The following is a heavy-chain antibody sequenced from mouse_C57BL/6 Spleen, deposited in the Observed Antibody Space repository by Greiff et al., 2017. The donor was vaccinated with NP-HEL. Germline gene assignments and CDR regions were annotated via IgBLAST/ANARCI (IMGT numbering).Heavy chain of an antibody. V-gene: IGHV1-76*01. CDR1: GYTFTDYY. J-gene: IGHJ2*01. Sequence: QVQLQQSGAELVRPGASVKLSCKASGYTFTDYYINWVKQRPGQGLEWIARIYPGSGNTYYNEKFKGKATLTAEKSSSTAYMQLSSLTSEDSAVYFCARGNYRVDYWGQGTTLTVSS. CDR2: IYPGSGNT. D-gene: IGHD2-14*01. CDR3: ARGNYRVDY.